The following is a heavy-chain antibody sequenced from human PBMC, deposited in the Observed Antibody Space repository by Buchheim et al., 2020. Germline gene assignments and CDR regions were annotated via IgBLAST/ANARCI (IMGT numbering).Heavy chain of an antibody. V-gene: IGHV3-30*18. CDR2: ISYDGSNK. CDR1: GFTFSSYG. CDR3: AKDEGYCSSTSCASPFDYYYYYMDV. J-gene: IGHJ6*03. D-gene: IGHD2-2*01. Sequence: QVQLVESGGGVVQPGRSLRLSCAASGFTFSSYGMHWVRQAPGKGLEWVAVISYDGSNKYYADSVKGRFTISRDNSKNKSYLQMNSLRAEDTAVYYCAKDEGYCSSTSCASPFDYYYYYMDVWGKGTT.